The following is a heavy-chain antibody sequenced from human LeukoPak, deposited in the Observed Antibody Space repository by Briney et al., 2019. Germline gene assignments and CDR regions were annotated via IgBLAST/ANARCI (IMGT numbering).Heavy chain of an antibody. CDR1: AFTVSSNY. CDR3: ARGRGSDSSGYYLDY. CDR2: IYSGGST. V-gene: IGHV3-53*01. D-gene: IGHD3-22*01. J-gene: IGHJ4*02. Sequence: GSLRLSCAASAFTVSSNYMSWVRQAPGKGLEWALVIYSGGSTYYADSVKGRFTISRDNSKNTLYLQMNSLRAEDTAVYYCARGRGSDSSGYYLDYWGQGTLVTVSS.